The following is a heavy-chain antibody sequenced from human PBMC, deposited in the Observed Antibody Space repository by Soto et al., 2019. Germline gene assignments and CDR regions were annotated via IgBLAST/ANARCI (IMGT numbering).Heavy chain of an antibody. Sequence: LRLSCAASGFTFANHAMSWFRQAPGKGLEWVSSINGFGENTYYADSVKGRFSISRDSSTLYLQMSSLRAEDTAVYYCARPTGTSYYWKYYFDSWGQGTLVTVSS. CDR1: GFTFANHA. CDR2: INGFGENT. V-gene: IGHV3-23*01. J-gene: IGHJ4*02. CDR3: ARPTGTSYYWKYYFDS. D-gene: IGHD1-1*01.